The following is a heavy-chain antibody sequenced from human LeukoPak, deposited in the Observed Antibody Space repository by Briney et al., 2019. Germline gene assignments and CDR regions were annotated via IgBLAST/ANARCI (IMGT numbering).Heavy chain of an antibody. J-gene: IGHJ5*02. Sequence: PGGSLRLPCAASGFTFSSYAMSWVRQAPGKGLEWVSGISGSGVSTYYADSVKGRFTISRDNSKNTLYLQMNSLRAEDTAVYYCAKVDYYDSSGNYPNWFDPWGQGTLVTVSS. CDR3: AKVDYYDSSGNYPNWFDP. CDR2: ISGSGVST. V-gene: IGHV3-23*01. CDR1: GFTFSSYA. D-gene: IGHD3-22*01.